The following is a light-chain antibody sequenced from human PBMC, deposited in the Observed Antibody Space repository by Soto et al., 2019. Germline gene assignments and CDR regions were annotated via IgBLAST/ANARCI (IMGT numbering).Light chain of an antibody. CDR1: QSVKTF. CDR3: QQRNNWPPIT. J-gene: IGKJ3*01. CDR2: DAS. Sequence: EILLTQSPAKMAMSAWGGANLSCRASQSVKTFLVWYQQRPGQAPRLLIYDASHRAAGIPARFSGSGCATDFTLTTSSLEPADAAVYYCQQRNNWPPITFGQGTKVDIK. V-gene: IGKV3-11*01.